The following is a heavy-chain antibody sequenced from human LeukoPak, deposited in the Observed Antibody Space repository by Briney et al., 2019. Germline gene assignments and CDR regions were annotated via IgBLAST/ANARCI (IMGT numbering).Heavy chain of an antibody. V-gene: IGHV4-59*01. D-gene: IGHD3-16*01. CDR3: ARYLRQPGTSYLDH. CDR1: GASISSDY. CDR2: IYYSGST. J-gene: IGHJ4*02. Sequence: SEALSLTCTVSGASISSDYWTWIRQPPGMGLEWIGYIYYSGSTNYNPSLKSRITMSVDTSRNQFSLELPSVTAADSAVYYCARYLRQPGTSYLDHWGQGTLVTVSS.